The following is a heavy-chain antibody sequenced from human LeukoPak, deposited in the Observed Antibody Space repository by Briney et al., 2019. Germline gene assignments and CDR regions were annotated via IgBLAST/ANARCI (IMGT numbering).Heavy chain of an antibody. V-gene: IGHV3-48*01. CDR3: ARDPSSSGVY. Sequence: GGSLRLSCAASGFTFSSYSMNWVRQAPGKGLGWVSYISSSSSTIYYADSVKGRFTISRDNARNSLYLQMNSLRAEDTAVYYCARDPSSSGVYWGQGTLVTVSS. D-gene: IGHD6-6*01. J-gene: IGHJ4*02. CDR2: ISSSSSTI. CDR1: GFTFSSYS.